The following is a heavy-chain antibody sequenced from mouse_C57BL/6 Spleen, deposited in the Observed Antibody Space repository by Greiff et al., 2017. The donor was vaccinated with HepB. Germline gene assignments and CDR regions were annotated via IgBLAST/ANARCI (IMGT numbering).Heavy chain of an antibody. Sequence: EVQLQQSGAELVRPGASVKLSCTASGFNIKDDYMHWVKQRPEQGLEWIGWIDPENGDTEYASKFQGKATITADTSSNTAYLQLSSLTSEDTAVYYWTKGYYVDYAMDYWGQGTSVTVSS. J-gene: IGHJ4*01. CDR2: IDPENGDT. CDR3: TKGYYVDYAMDY. CDR1: GFNIKDDY. D-gene: IGHD2-3*01. V-gene: IGHV14-4*01.